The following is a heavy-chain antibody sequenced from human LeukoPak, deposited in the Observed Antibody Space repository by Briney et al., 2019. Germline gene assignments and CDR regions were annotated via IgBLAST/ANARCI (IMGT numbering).Heavy chain of an antibody. V-gene: IGHV3-48*01. CDR2: ISSSSSTI. Sequence: QSGGSLRLSCAASGFTFSSYSMNWVRQAPGKGLEWVSYISSSSSTIYYADSVKGRFTISRDNAKNSLYLQMNSLRAEDTAVYYCARSRPDSSGSRRYAFDIWGQGTMVTVSS. D-gene: IGHD3-22*01. CDR1: GFTFSSYS. CDR3: ARSRPDSSGSRRYAFDI. J-gene: IGHJ3*02.